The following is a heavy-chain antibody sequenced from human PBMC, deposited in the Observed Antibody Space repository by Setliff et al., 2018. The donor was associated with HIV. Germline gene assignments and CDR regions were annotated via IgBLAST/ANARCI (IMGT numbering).Heavy chain of an antibody. CDR3: ARGGVGQQLVLDY. J-gene: IGHJ4*02. D-gene: IGHD6-13*01. Sequence: SETLSLTCTVYGASISNSNSYWGWIRQPPGKRLEWLGSIYSSGSPSYNSSRLTISVDTSKNHVSLKLSSVTAADTAVYYCARGGVGQQLVLDYWGQGTLVTVSS. CDR2: IYSSGSP. V-gene: IGHV4-39*02. CDR1: GASISNSNSY.